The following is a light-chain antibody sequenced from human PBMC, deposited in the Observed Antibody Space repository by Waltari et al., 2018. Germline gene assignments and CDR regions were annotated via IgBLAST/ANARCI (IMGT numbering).Light chain of an antibody. CDR1: QSISSY. V-gene: IGKV1-39*01. J-gene: IGKJ4*01. Sequence: DIQMTQSPSSLSAYVGERVTTTCRSSQSISSYLNWYQHKPGKAPKLPIYAASSLQSGVPSRFSGSGSGTDFTLTISSLQPEDFATYYCQQSYSTPLTFGGGTKVEIK. CDR2: AAS. CDR3: QQSYSTPLT.